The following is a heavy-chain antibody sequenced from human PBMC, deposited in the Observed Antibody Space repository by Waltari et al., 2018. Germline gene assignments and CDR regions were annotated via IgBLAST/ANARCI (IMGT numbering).Heavy chain of an antibody. V-gene: IGHV4-34*01. J-gene: IGHJ5*02. CDR3: ARGGYDYVWGSYRYTPISWFDP. CDR2: INHSGST. Sequence: QVQLQQWGAGLLKPSETLSLTCAVYGGSFSGYYWSWIRQPPGKGLDWIGEINHSGSTNYNPSLKSRVTISVDTSKNQFSLKLSSVTAADTAVYYCARGGYDYVWGSYRYTPISWFDPWGQGTLVTVSS. D-gene: IGHD3-16*02. CDR1: GGSFSGYY.